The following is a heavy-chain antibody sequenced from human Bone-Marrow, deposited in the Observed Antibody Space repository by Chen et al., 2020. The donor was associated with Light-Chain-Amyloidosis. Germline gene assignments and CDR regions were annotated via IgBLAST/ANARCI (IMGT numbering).Heavy chain of an antibody. Sequence: QVQLVESGGGVLQPGTSLRLSCVASGFAFSSYGMHWVRQAPGKGLEWVAIISADADTKNYGDSVKGRFTISRDNSNNTLYLQMSSLRPEDTAVYYCVRVGADDYTWGTPYFDYWGQGTLVTVSS. CDR2: ISADADTK. CDR1: GFAFSSYG. J-gene: IGHJ4*02. CDR3: VRVGADDYTWGTPYFDY. V-gene: IGHV3-30*03. D-gene: IGHD3-16*01.